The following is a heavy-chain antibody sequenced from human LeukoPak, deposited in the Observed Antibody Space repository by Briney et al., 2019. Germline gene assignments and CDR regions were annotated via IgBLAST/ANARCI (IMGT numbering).Heavy chain of an antibody. CDR2: ITSKAFGGTA. V-gene: IGHV3-49*04. CDR3: TRDREAAAGIHALDI. Sequence: GGSLRLSCTPSGGTFGDYAVSWVRQAPGKGLEWLGFITSKAFGGTAEYAAAVKGRFTISRDDSKSLAYLQMNSLKTEDTAVYYCTRDREAAAGIHALDIWGQRTMVTVSS. CDR1: GGTFGDYA. D-gene: IGHD6-13*01. J-gene: IGHJ3*02.